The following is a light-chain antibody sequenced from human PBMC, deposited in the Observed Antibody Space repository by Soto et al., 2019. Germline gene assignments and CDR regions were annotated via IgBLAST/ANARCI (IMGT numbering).Light chain of an antibody. J-gene: IGKJ4*01. CDR2: AAS. CDR3: QQSYSTPLT. CDR1: QSIATF. V-gene: IGKV1-39*01. Sequence: DIQMTQSPSSLSASVGDRVTLTCRASQSIATFLTWYQQKPGKAPNLLIYAASNLQSGVQSRFSGSGSGTDFTLTISSLQPEDFATYYCQQSYSTPLTFGGGTKVDIK.